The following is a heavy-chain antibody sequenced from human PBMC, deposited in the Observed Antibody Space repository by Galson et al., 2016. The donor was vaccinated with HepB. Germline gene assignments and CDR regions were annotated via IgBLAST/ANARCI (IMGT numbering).Heavy chain of an antibody. J-gene: IGHJ5*02. D-gene: IGHD5-18*01. CDR3: ATSGADTARVFFNWFDP. CDR2: ITGSDGST. Sequence: SLRLSCAASGFSFSSYVMNWVRQAPGKGLEWVSTITGSDGSTLYADSVKGRFTISRDNSKNTLYLQMSSLRAEDTAVYYCATSGADTARVFFNWFDPWGQGTLVTVSS. CDR1: GFSFSSYV. V-gene: IGHV3-23*01.